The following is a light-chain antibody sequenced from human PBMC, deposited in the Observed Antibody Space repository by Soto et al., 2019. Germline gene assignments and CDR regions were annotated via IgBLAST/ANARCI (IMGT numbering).Light chain of an antibody. V-gene: IGKV1-5*03. CDR3: QQYENYWT. Sequence: DLQMTQSPSTLSASVGDRVTITCRASQSIRSWLAWYQQKPGKAPKLLISKASNLDSGVPSRFSGSGYGTEFTLTISSLQPDDFATYYCQQYENYWTFGQGTRVEI. CDR1: QSIRSW. J-gene: IGKJ1*01. CDR2: KAS.